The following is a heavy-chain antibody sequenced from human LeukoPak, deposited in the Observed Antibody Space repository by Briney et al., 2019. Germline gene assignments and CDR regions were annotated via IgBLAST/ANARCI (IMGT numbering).Heavy chain of an antibody. D-gene: IGHD1-20*01. CDR1: GGTFSSYA. CDR3: ASGITGELDNWFDP. J-gene: IGHJ5*02. Sequence: SVKVSCKASGGTFSSYAISWLRQAPGQGLEWMGGIIPIFGTANYAQKFQGRVTITADESTSTAYMELSRLRSDDTAVYYCASGITGELDNWFDPWGQGTLVTVSS. V-gene: IGHV1-69*13. CDR2: IIPIFGTA.